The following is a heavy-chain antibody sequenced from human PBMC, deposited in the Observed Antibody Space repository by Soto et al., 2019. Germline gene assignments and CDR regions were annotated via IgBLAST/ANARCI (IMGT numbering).Heavy chain of an antibody. D-gene: IGHD3-10*02. J-gene: IGHJ4*02. CDR1: GGTISSGDYY. V-gene: IGHV4-31*03. CDR3: ARHAHYVDPYRD. Sequence: PSETLSLTCTVSGGTISSGDYYWSWIRQHPGKGLEWIGHIYYSGSTYYNPSLKSRVTISADTSKNQFSLRLSSVTAADTAVYYCARHAHYVDPYRDWGQGTLVTVS. CDR2: IYYSGST.